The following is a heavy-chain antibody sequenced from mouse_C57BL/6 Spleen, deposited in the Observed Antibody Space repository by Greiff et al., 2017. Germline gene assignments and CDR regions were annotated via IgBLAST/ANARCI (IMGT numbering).Heavy chain of an antibody. CDR1: GYTFTSYW. D-gene: IGHD2-4*01. Sequence: VQLQQPGAELVKPGASVKMSCKASGYTFTSYWITWVKQRPGQGLEWIGDIYPGSGSTNYNEKFKSKATLTVDSSSSTAYMLLSRLTSEDSAVYDGARGGDYDVWAMDYWGPGTSVTVSS. V-gene: IGHV1-55*01. J-gene: IGHJ4*01. CDR2: IYPGSGST. CDR3: ARGGDYDVWAMDY.